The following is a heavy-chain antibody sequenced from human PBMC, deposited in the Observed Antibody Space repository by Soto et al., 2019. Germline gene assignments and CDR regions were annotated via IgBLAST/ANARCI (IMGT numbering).Heavy chain of an antibody. CDR1: GFTFDDYG. V-gene: IGHV3-9*01. CDR2: ISRDSRII. Sequence: PGGSLRLSCAASGFTFDDYGMHWVRRVPGKGLEWVSAISRDSRIIDYVDSVKGRFTISRDNAKNSLFLQMNSLKIEDTAMYYCTRAGMGPQKHWHNYFDQWGQGVLVTVYS. D-gene: IGHD3-3*02. J-gene: IGHJ4*02. CDR3: TRAGMGPQKHWHNYFDQ.